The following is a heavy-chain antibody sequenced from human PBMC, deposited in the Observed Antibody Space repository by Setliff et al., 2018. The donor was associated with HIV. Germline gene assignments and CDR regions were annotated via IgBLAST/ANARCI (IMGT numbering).Heavy chain of an antibody. CDR1: GFTVSDTH. Sequence: GGSLRLSCAASGFTVSDTHMTWVRQAPGKGLEWVSFIYSDGGTYYAESVKGRFTISRDDSKNTLYLQMHSLRVEDTAAYYCAKGVKWLDPWGQGIQVTVSS. D-gene: IGHD3-16*01. CDR2: IYSDGGT. J-gene: IGHJ5*02. CDR3: AKGVKWLDP. V-gene: IGHV3-53*01.